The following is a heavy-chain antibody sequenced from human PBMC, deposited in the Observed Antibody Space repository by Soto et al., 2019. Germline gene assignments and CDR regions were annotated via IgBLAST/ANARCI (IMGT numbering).Heavy chain of an antibody. CDR2: ISTYNGNT. CDR3: AACSGPSCHRGREWFDP. J-gene: IGHJ5*02. CDR1: GYTFSSHG. V-gene: IGHV1-18*04. Sequence: QVQLLQSAAEVRKPGASVKVSCTASGYTFSSHGITWVRQAPGQGLEWMGWISTYNGNTNYAQKVQGRVTMTIDKSTSTAYMELRSLTSDDTDMYYCAACSGPSCHRGREWFDPWGQGTLVTVSA. D-gene: IGHD2-2*01.